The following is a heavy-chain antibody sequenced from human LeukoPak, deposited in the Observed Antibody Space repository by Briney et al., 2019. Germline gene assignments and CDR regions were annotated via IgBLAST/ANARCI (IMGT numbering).Heavy chain of an antibody. CDR3: ATSERGIFGLFPRGRFDP. V-gene: IGHV1-2*02. CDR1: GNTFSGYY. J-gene: IGHJ5*02. CDR2: INPNSGAT. Sequence: GASVKVSCKASGNTFSGYYIHWVRQAPGQGLEWMGCINPNSGATKYEQKYQGRVTMTRDTSISTAYTDLSRLRSDDTAIYYCATSERGIFGLFPRGRFDPWGQGTLVTVSS. D-gene: IGHD3-3*01.